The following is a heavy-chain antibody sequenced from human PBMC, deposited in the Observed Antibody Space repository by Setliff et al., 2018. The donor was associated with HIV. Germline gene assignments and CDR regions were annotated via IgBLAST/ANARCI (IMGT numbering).Heavy chain of an antibody. CDR2: IKSKTDGGTT. Sequence: GGSLRLSCAASGFTFSNAWMSWVRQAPGKGLEWVGRIKSKTDGGTTDYAAPVKGRFTISREDSKNTLYLQMNSLKTEDTAVYYCTTIQKWTTPVDYWGQGTLVTVSS. D-gene: IGHD4-17*01. CDR1: GFTFSNAW. J-gene: IGHJ4*02. CDR3: TTIQKWTTPVDY. V-gene: IGHV3-15*01.